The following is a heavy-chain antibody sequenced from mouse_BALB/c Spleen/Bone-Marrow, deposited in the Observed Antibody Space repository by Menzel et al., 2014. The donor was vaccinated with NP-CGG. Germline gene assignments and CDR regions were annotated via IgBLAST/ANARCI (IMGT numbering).Heavy chain of an antibody. Sequence: EVKLQESGAELVKPGASVKLSCTASGFNIKDTYMHWVKQRPEQGLEWIGRIDPSNVNTKYDPKFQGKATITADTSSNTAYLQLSSLTSEDTAVYYCALYYDYDVGYWGQGTTLTVSS. CDR3: ALYYDYDVGY. D-gene: IGHD2-4*01. CDR2: IDPSNVNT. CDR1: GFNIKDTY. V-gene: IGHV14-3*02. J-gene: IGHJ2*01.